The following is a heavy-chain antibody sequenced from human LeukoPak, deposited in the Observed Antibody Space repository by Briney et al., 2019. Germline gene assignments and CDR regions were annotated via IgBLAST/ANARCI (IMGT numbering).Heavy chain of an antibody. J-gene: IGHJ4*02. CDR1: GGTFSTYA. CDR2: IVPVLGTA. V-gene: IGHV1-69*04. CDR3: ARVPQGSSWPYYFDY. Sequence: SVKVSCMASGGTFSTYAISWVRQAPGQGLEWVGRIVPVLGTANYAQNFQGRVTITADRYRTTAYMELSSLRSEDTAVYYCARVPQGSSWPYYFDYWGQGTLVTVSS. D-gene: IGHD6-13*01.